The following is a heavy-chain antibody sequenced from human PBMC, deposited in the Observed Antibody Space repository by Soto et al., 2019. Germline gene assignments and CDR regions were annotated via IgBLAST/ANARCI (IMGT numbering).Heavy chain of an antibody. D-gene: IGHD5-12*01. Sequence: QLGGSLRLSCAASGFTFSSYAMSWVRQAPGKGLEGVSAISGSGGSTYYADSVKGRFTISRDNSKNTLYLQMNSLRAEDTAVYYCVYHRGYVRYYFDYWGQGTLVTVSS. V-gene: IGHV3-23*01. CDR2: ISGSGGST. J-gene: IGHJ4*02. CDR1: GFTFSSYA. CDR3: VYHRGYVRYYFDY.